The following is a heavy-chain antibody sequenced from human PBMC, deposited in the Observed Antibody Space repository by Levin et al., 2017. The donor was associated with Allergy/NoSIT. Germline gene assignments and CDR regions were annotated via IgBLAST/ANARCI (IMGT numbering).Heavy chain of an antibody. J-gene: IGHJ6*02. V-gene: IGHV3-21*01. CDR1: GFTFSTYS. Sequence: GESLKISCAASGFTFSTYSMNWVRQAPGKGLEWVSSISSTSTYIYYADSVKGRFTISRDNAKNSLYLQMNSLRAEDTAVYYCASHYSSSSFGYYYYYGMDVWGQGTTVTVSS. CDR2: ISSTSTYI. CDR3: ASHYSSSSFGYYYYYGMDV. D-gene: IGHD6-13*01.